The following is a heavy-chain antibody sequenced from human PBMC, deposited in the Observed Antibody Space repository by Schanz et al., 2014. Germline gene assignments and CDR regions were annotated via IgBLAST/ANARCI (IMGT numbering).Heavy chain of an antibody. Sequence: EVQLLESGGGLVQPGGSLRLSCAASGFTFSSYAMSWVRQAPGKGLEWVSAISGGGGTTYYADSVKGRFTISRDNSKNTLYLQMNSLRAEDTAAYYCAKDRSWDYDSSGYFDYWGQGTLVTVSS. CDR1: GFTFSSYA. CDR3: AKDRSWDYDSSGYFDY. J-gene: IGHJ4*02. V-gene: IGHV3-23*01. D-gene: IGHD3-22*01. CDR2: ISGGGGTT.